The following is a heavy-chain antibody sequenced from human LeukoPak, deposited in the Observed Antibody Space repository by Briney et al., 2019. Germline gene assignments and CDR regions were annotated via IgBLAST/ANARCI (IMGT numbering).Heavy chain of an antibody. Sequence: ASVKVSCKAFGYSFTSYYMHWVRQAPGQGLEWMGIINPSGGSTTYAQKFQGRVTMTRDTSTSTVYMEVSSLRSEDTAVYYCARGTITALRGYYYYGMDVWGQGTTVTVSS. CDR1: GYSFTSYY. V-gene: IGHV1-46*01. D-gene: IGHD4-11*01. J-gene: IGHJ6*02. CDR3: ARGTITALRGYYYYGMDV. CDR2: INPSGGST.